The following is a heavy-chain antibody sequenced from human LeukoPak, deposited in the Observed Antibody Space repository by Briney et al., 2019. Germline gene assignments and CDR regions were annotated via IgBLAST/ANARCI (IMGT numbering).Heavy chain of an antibody. D-gene: IGHD2-21*01. Sequence: SETLSLTCTVSGGSISSSSYYWGWIRQPPGKGLEWIGSIYYSGSTYYNPSLKSRVTISVDTSKNQFSLKLSSVTAADTAVYYCASEGCGGDCFDYWGQGTLVTVSS. CDR1: GGSISSSSYY. V-gene: IGHV4-39*07. CDR2: IYYSGST. CDR3: ASEGCGGDCFDY. J-gene: IGHJ4*02.